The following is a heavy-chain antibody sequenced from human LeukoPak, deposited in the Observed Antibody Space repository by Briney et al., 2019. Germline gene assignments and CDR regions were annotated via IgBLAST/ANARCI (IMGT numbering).Heavy chain of an antibody. CDR3: ARGRTNYYYYYGMDV. Sequence: SSETLSLTCAVYGGSFSGYYWSWMRQPPGKGLEWIGEINHSGSTNYNPSLKSRVTISVDTSKNQFSLKLSSVTAADTAVYYCARGRTNYYYYYGMDVWGQGTTVTVSS. J-gene: IGHJ6*02. CDR1: GGSFSGYY. V-gene: IGHV4-34*01. D-gene: IGHD1-14*01. CDR2: INHSGST.